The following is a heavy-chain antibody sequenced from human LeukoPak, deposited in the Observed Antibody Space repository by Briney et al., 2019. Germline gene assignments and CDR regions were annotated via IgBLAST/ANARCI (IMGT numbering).Heavy chain of an antibody. CDR2: ISAYNGNT. CDR1: GYTFTSYG. V-gene: IGHV1-18*01. CDR3: ARDAFTRYDFWSGQSNWFDP. Sequence: GASVNVSCKASGYTFTSYGISWVRQAPGQGLEWMGWISAYNGNTNYAQKLQGRVTMTTDTSTSTAYMELRSLRSDDTAVYYCARDAFTRYDFWSGQSNWFDPWGQGTLVTVSS. J-gene: IGHJ5*02. D-gene: IGHD3-3*01.